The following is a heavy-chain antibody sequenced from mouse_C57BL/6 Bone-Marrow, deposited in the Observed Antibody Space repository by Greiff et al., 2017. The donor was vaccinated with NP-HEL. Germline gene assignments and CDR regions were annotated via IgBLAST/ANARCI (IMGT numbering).Heavy chain of an antibody. CDR2: IDPSDSYT. CDR3: ARRYAMDY. Sequence: QVHVKHPLSYLFSPGTSVKLSCKASGYTFTSYWMHWVKQRPGQGLEWIGVIDPSDSYTNYNQKFKGKATLTVDTSSSTAYMQLSSLTSEDSAVYYCARRYAMDYWGQGTSVTVSS. J-gene: IGHJ4*01. CDR1: GYTFTSYW. V-gene: IGHV1-59*01.